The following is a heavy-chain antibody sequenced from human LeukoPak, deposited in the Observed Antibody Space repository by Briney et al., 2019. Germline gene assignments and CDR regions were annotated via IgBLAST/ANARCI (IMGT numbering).Heavy chain of an antibody. CDR1: GASVTNRSYY. Sequence: SETLSLTCTVAGASVTNRSYYWSWIRQPAGKGLEWIGRVQNRGSTSYSPSLKSRVTMSIDTSKNQFSLRLSSVTAADTAVYYCARGPGISVVGMGYWGLGTLVTVSS. V-gene: IGHV4-61*02. CDR3: ARGPGISVVGMGY. J-gene: IGHJ4*02. CDR2: VQNRGST. D-gene: IGHD6-19*01.